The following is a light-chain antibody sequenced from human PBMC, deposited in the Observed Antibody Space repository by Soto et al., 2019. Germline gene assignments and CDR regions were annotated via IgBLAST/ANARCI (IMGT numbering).Light chain of an antibody. CDR2: DAS. Sequence: VVLTQSPATLSLSPGERAPLSCRTSLSVSVYLDWYQQKPGQAPRLLISDASNRATGIPARFSGSGSGTDFTLTISSLEPEDFAVYYCHQRQYRPPITFGQGTRLEIK. CDR1: LSVSVY. CDR3: HQRQYRPPIT. V-gene: IGKV3-11*01. J-gene: IGKJ5*01.